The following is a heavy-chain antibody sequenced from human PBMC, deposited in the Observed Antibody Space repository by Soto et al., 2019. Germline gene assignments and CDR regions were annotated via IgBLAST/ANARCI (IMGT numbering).Heavy chain of an antibody. CDR2: ISGSGGST. CDR3: AKDHDFWSGYSLYYYYGMDV. Sequence: EVQLLESGGGLVQPGGSLRLSCAASGFTFSSYAMSWVRQAPGKGLEWVSAISGSGGSTYYADSVKGRFTISRDNSKKTLYLQMNRLRAEDTAVYYCAKDHDFWSGYSLYYYYGMDVWGQGTTVTVSS. J-gene: IGHJ6*02. CDR1: GFTFSSYA. D-gene: IGHD3-3*01. V-gene: IGHV3-23*01.